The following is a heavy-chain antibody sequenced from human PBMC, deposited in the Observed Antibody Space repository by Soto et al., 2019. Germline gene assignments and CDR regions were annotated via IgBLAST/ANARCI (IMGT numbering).Heavy chain of an antibody. V-gene: IGHV4-28*01. Sequence: SETLSLTCAVSGYSISSSNWWGWIRQPPGKGLEWIGYIYYSGTTYYNPSLKSRVTMSVDTSKNQFSLKLTSVTAVDTAVYYCARWSVTMIVVVSDAFDIWGQGTMVT. CDR3: ARWSVTMIVVVSDAFDI. D-gene: IGHD3-22*01. CDR1: GYSISSSNW. J-gene: IGHJ3*02. CDR2: IYYSGTT.